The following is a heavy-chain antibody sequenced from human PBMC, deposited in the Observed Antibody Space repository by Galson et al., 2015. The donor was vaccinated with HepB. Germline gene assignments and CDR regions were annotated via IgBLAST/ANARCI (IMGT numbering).Heavy chain of an antibody. Sequence: TLSLTCTVSGGSISSGSYYWSWIRQPAGKGLEWIGRIYTSGSTNYNPSLKSRVTMSVDTSKNQFSLKLSSVTAADTAVYYCARGHPGIRYCSSTSCHRIQYYFDYWGQGTLVTVSS. CDR2: IYTSGST. V-gene: IGHV4-61*02. CDR1: GGSISSGSYY. J-gene: IGHJ4*02. CDR3: ARGHPGIRYCSSTSCHRIQYYFDY. D-gene: IGHD2-2*01.